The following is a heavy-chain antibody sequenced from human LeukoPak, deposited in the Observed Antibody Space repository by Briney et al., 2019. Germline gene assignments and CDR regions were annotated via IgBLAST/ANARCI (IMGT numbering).Heavy chain of an antibody. CDR2: IYTSGST. CDR1: GGSISTYY. Sequence: SETLPLTCTVSGGSISTYYWSWIRQPAGKGLEWIGRIYTSGSTNYNPSLKSRVTMSVDTSKNQFSLKLSSVTAADTAIYFCARDRNYDHAFDIWGQGTMVTVSS. D-gene: IGHD3-22*01. J-gene: IGHJ3*02. CDR3: ARDRNYDHAFDI. V-gene: IGHV4-4*07.